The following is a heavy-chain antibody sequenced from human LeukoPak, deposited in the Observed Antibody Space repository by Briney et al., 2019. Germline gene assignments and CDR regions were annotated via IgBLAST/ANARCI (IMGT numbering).Heavy chain of an antibody. V-gene: IGHV4-61*02. CDR1: GGSISSGSYY. CDR2: IYTSGST. Sequence: PSETLSLTCTVSGGSISSGSYYWSWIRQPAGKGLEWIGRIYTSGSTNYNPSLKSRVTISVDTSKNQFSLKLSSVTAADTAVYYCASYFSVARCSSTSCYQGYMDVWGKGTTVTVSS. J-gene: IGHJ6*03. D-gene: IGHD2-2*01. CDR3: ASYFSVARCSSTSCYQGYMDV.